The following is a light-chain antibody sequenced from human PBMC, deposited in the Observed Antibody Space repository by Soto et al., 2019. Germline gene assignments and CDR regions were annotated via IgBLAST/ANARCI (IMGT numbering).Light chain of an antibody. CDR3: SSFTGSTTWV. V-gene: IGLV2-14*01. J-gene: IGLJ3*02. CDR2: EVS. CDR1: SNDVGGYDY. Sequence: QSALTQAASVSGSLGQSITMFCTGTSNDVGGYDYVSWYQQHPGQAPKLIIYEVSNRPSGISNRFSGSKSANTASLTISGLQAEDEAEYYCSSFTGSTTWVFGGGTKLTVL.